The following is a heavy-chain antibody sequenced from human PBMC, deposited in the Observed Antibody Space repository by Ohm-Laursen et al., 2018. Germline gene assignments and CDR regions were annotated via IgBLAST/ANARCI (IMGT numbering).Heavy chain of an antibody. J-gene: IGHJ6*02. V-gene: IGHV4-38-2*01. CDR3: ARGYYDFWSGLGYGMDV. CDR2: IYHSGST. D-gene: IGHD3-3*01. CDR1: GYSISSGYY. Sequence: TLSLTCAVSGYSISSGYYWGWIRQPPGKGLEWIVSIYHSGSTYYNPSLKSRVTISVDTSKNQFSLKLSSVTAADTAVYYCARGYYDFWSGLGYGMDVWGQGTTVTVSS.